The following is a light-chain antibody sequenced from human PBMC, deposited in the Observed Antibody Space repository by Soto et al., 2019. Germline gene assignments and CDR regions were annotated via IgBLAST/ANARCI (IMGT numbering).Light chain of an antibody. Sequence: LYCRASQSISDTLAWYQQKPGQAPRLLIHGASTRAPGFPARFSGSGSVSDCTLTITSLLCGDCIPDYSQLHAMWVWTLLLGTKVDIK. V-gene: IGKV3-15*01. J-gene: IGKJ1*01. CDR1: QSISDT. CDR2: GAS. CDR3: QLHAMWVWT.